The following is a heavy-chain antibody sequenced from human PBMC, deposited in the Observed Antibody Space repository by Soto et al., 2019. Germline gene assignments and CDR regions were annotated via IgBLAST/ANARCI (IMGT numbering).Heavy chain of an antibody. CDR2: IYYSGST. V-gene: IGHV4-59*01. J-gene: IGHJ6*03. CDR3: ERLYSGYDLGYYYYMDV. D-gene: IGHD5-12*01. Sequence: PSETLSLTCTVSGGSISSYYWSWIRQPPWKGLEWIGYIYYSGSTNYNPSLKSRVTISVDTSKNQFSLKLSSVTAADTAVYYCERLYSGYDLGYYYYMDVWGKGTTVTVSS. CDR1: GGSISSYY.